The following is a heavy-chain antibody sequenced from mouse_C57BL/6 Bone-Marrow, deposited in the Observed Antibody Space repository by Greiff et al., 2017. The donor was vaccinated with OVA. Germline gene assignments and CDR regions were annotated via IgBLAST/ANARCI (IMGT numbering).Heavy chain of an antibody. CDR1: GYTFTDYE. CDR3: TRGGLRGSRTGFAY. CDR2: IDPETGGT. J-gene: IGHJ3*01. Sequence: QVQLQQSGAELVRPGASVTLSCKASGYTFTDYEMHWVKQTPVHGLEWIGAIDPETGGTAYNQKFKGKAILTADKSSSTAYMELRSLTSEDSAVYYGTRGGLRGSRTGFAYWGQGTLVTVSA. D-gene: IGHD1-1*01. V-gene: IGHV1-15*01.